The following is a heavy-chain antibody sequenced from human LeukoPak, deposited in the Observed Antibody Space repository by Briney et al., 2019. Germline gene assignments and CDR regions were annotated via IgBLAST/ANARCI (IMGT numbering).Heavy chain of an antibody. V-gene: IGHV4-34*01. D-gene: IGHD5-18*01. CDR1: GGSFSNYY. CDR3: ARRDTVMVTNFDY. J-gene: IGHJ4*02. CDR2: INHSGST. Sequence: SETLSLTCAVYGGSFSNYYWSWIRQPPGKGLEWIGEINHSGSTNYNPSLKSRVTISVDTSKNQFSLKLSSVTTSDAAVYYCARRDTVMVTNFDYWGQGTLVTVSS.